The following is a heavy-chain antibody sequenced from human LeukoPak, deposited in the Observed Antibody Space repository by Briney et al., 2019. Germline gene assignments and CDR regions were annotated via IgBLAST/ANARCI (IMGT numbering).Heavy chain of an antibody. V-gene: IGHV3-30*02. CDR1: GFTFSSYG. D-gene: IGHD2-2*01. CDR3: AKDLVGYCSSTSCRGFWPDLYY. CDR2: IRYDGSNK. Sequence: PGGSLRLSCAASGFTFSSYGMHWVRQAPGKGLEWVAFIRYDGSNKYYADSVKGRFTLSRDNSKNTLYLQMNSLRAEDTAVYYCAKDLVGYCSSTSCRGFWPDLYYWGQGTLVTVSS. J-gene: IGHJ4*02.